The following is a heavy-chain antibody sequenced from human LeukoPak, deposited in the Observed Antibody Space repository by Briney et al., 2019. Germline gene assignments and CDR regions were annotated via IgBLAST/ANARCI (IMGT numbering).Heavy chain of an antibody. D-gene: IGHD6-25*01. CDR2: INADGSST. J-gene: IGHJ6*03. CDR1: GFTFSSYW. V-gene: IGHV3-74*01. CDR3: ARFAAGGSYYYYMDV. Sequence: GGSLRLSCAASGFTFSSYWMHWIRQTPEKGLVWVSRINADGSSTNYADSVKGRFTISRDNAKNSLYLQMNSLRADDTAVYYCARFAAGGSYYYYMDVWGKGTAVTVSS.